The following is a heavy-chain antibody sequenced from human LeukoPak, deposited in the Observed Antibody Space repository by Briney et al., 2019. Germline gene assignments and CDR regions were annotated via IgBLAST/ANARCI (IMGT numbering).Heavy chain of an antibody. D-gene: IGHD2-15*01. CDR1: GGYISSYY. V-gene: IGHV4-34*01. CDR3: ARGGDIVVVVAATGWFDP. Sequence: PSETLSLTCTVSGGYISSYYWSWIRQHPGKGLEWIGEINHSGSTNYNPSLKSRVTISVDTSKNQFSLKLSSVTAADTAVYYCARGGDIVVVVAATGWFDPWGQGTLVTVSS. CDR2: INHSGST. J-gene: IGHJ5*02.